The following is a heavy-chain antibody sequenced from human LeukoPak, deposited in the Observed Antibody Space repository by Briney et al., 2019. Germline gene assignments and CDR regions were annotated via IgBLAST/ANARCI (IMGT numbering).Heavy chain of an antibody. CDR2: IYPGDSDT. Sequence: KGGESLKISCKGSGYSFTSYWIGWVRQMPGKGLEWMGIIYPGDSDTRYSPSFQGQVTISADKSISTAYLQWSSLKASDTAMYYCARHVGSSGYYTAGDAFDIWGQGTMVTVSS. D-gene: IGHD3-22*01. V-gene: IGHV5-51*01. CDR3: ARHVGSSGYYTAGDAFDI. J-gene: IGHJ3*02. CDR1: GYSFTSYW.